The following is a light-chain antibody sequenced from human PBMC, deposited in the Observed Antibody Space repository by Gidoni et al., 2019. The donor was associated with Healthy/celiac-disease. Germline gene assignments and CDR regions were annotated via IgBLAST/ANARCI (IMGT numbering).Light chain of an antibody. CDR1: SSNLGSNT. J-gene: IGLJ2*01. Sequence: QSVLTPPPSASGTPGQRFTISCSGSSSNLGSNTVNWYQQLPGTAPKLLIYSNNQRPSGVPDRFSGSKSGTSASLAISGLQSEDEADYYCAAWDDSLNGLVVFGGGTKLTVL. CDR3: AAWDDSLNGLVV. CDR2: SNN. V-gene: IGLV1-44*01.